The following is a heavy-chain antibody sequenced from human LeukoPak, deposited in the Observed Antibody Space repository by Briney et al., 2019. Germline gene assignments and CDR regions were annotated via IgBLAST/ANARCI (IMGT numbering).Heavy chain of an antibody. CDR1: GGSISSSSYY. Sequence: SETLSLTCTVSGGSISSSSYYWSWIRQPPGKGLEWIGYIYDSGSTNYNPSLKSRVTISVDTSKNQFSLKLSSVTAADTAVYYCACLTTADAFDIWGQGTMVTVSS. CDR3: ACLTTADAFDI. CDR2: IYDSGST. V-gene: IGHV4-61*01. J-gene: IGHJ3*02. D-gene: IGHD3-22*01.